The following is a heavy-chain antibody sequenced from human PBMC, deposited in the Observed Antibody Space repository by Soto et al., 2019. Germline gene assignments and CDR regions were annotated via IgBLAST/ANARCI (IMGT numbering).Heavy chain of an antibody. Sequence: EVQLVESGGGLVQPGGSLRLSCAASGFTFSSYSMNWVRQAPGKGLEWVSYISSSSSTIYYADSVKGRFTISRDNAKNSLYLQMNSLRAEDTAVYYCARGVVTTYYDILTGYSWGQGTLVTVSS. CDR1: GFTFSSYS. CDR3: ARGVVTTYYDILTGYS. CDR2: ISSSSSTI. J-gene: IGHJ5*02. D-gene: IGHD3-9*01. V-gene: IGHV3-48*01.